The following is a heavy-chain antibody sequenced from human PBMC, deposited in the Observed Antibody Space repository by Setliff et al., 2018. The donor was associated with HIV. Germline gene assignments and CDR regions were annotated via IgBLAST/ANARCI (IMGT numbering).Heavy chain of an antibody. V-gene: IGHV4-59*01. CDR3: ARVVSSWGSYRLRPYYFDY. CDR1: GDSITSYY. D-gene: IGHD3-16*02. J-gene: IGHJ4*02. Sequence: PSETLSLTCAVSGDSITSYYWSWIRQPPGKGLEWIGYIYYTGSTTYNPSLKSRVTMSGDTSKNQFSLKLSSVTAADTAVYYCARVVSSWGSYRLRPYYFDYWGQGTLVTVSS. CDR2: IYYTGST.